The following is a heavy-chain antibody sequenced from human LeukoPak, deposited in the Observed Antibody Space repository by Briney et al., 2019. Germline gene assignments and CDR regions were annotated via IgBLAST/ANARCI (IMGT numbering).Heavy chain of an antibody. V-gene: IGHV4-4*07. Sequence: SETLSLTCTVSGGSISSYYWSWIRQPAGKGLEWIGLIYTSGSTSHNPSLMSRVTLSVDTSKNQFSLKLSSVTAADTAVYYCARKVPDYYMDVWGKGTTVTVSS. CDR3: ARKVPDYYMDV. J-gene: IGHJ6*03. CDR2: IYTSGST. D-gene: IGHD2-2*01. CDR1: GGSISSYY.